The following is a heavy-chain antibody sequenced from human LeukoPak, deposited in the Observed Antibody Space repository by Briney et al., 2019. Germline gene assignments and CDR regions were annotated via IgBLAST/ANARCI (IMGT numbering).Heavy chain of an antibody. J-gene: IGHJ5*02. CDR3: ARSHSASRSYSTGFDP. V-gene: IGHV5-51*01. Sequence: GESLKISCKGSGYSFTSYWIGWVRQLPGKGLEWMGIIYPGDSDTRYSPSFQGQVTISADKSISTAYLQWSSLKASDTAMYYCARSHSASRSYSTGFDPWGQGTLVTVSS. CDR1: GYSFTSYW. D-gene: IGHD3-10*01. CDR2: IYPGDSDT.